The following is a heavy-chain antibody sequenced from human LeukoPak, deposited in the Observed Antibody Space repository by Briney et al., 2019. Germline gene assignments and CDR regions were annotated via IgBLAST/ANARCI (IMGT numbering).Heavy chain of an antibody. D-gene: IGHD5-18*01. J-gene: IGHJ4*02. CDR3: ARGFAPAYNFGVFDG. CDR2: LYTGGET. CDR1: GFGVSNNY. V-gene: IGHV3-53*01. Sequence: GGSLRLSCAASGFGVSNNYMIWVRPAPGKGLEWVSLLYTGGETNYADSVKGRFTISRHNSKNPVSLQMNSLRAEDTAVYYCARGFAPAYNFGVFDGWGQGTLVTVSS.